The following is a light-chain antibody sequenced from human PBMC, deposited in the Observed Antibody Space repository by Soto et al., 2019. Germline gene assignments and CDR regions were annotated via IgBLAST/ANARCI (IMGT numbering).Light chain of an antibody. CDR1: SSDVGSYNR. Sequence: QSVLTQTPSVSGSPGQSVTISCTGTSSDVGSYNRVSWYQQPPGTAPRLMIYAVTNRPSGVPDRFSGSKSGNTASLTISGLQAEDEADYYCSLYTGSSYVFGTGTKV. CDR2: AVT. V-gene: IGLV2-18*01. CDR3: SLYTGSSYV. J-gene: IGLJ1*01.